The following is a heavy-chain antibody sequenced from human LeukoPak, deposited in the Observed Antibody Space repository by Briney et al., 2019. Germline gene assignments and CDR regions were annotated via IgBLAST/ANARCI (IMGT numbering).Heavy chain of an antibody. J-gene: IGHJ4*02. CDR2: IKQDGSEK. CDR3: TSRGGSYPDY. D-gene: IGHD1-26*01. CDR1: GFTFSNYC. Sequence: GGSLRLSCAASGFTFSNYCMSWVRQAPGKGLEWVVNIKQDGSEKYYVDSVKGRFTISRDNAKNSLYLQMNSLRAEDTAVYYCTSRGGSYPDYWGQGTLVTVSS. V-gene: IGHV3-7*01.